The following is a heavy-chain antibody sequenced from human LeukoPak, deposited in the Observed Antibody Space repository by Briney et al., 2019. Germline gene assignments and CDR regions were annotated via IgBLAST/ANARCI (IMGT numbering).Heavy chain of an antibody. J-gene: IGHJ3*02. V-gene: IGHV3-21*01. CDR3: ARVRSRDGYNYAFDI. Sequence: GGSLRLSCAASGFTFSSYSMNWVRQAPGKGLEWVSSISSSSSYIYYADSVKGRFTISRDNAKNSLYLQMNSLRAEDTAVCYCARVRSRDGYNYAFDIWGQGTMVTVSS. CDR1: GFTFSSYS. CDR2: ISSSSSYI. D-gene: IGHD5-24*01.